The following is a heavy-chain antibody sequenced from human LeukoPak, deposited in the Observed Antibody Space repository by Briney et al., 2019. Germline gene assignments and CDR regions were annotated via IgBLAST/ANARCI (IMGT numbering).Heavy chain of an antibody. CDR1: GGTFSSYG. D-gene: IGHD2-15*01. CDR2: ISAYNGNT. Sequence: GASVKVSCKASGGTFSSYGISWVRQAPGQGLEWMGWISAYNGNTNYAQKLQGRVTMTTDTSTSTAYMELRSLRSDDTAVYYCARDAASYCSGGSCQPRGHYYYYGMDVWGQGTTVTVSS. V-gene: IGHV1-18*01. CDR3: ARDAASYCSGGSCQPRGHYYYYGMDV. J-gene: IGHJ6*02.